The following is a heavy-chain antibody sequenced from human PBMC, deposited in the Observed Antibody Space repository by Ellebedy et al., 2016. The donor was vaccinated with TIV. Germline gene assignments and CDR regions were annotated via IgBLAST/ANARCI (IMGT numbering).Heavy chain of an antibody. J-gene: IGHJ6*02. CDR1: GFTFSSYS. Sequence: GGSLRLSCAASGFTFSSYSMNWVRQAPGKGLEWVSYISSSSSTVYYADSVKGRFTISRDNPKNTLYLQMNSLRAEDTALYYCARFYASYGMDVWGQGTTVTVSS. CDR2: ISSSSSTV. CDR3: ARFYASYGMDV. V-gene: IGHV3-48*01. D-gene: IGHD2/OR15-2a*01.